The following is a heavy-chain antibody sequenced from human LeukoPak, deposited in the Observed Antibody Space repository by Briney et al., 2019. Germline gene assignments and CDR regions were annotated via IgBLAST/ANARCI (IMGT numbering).Heavy chain of an antibody. J-gene: IGHJ3*02. Sequence: SETLSLTCTVSGGSISSGSYYWSWIRQPAGKGLEWIGRIYTSGSTNYNPSLKSRVTISVDTSKNQFSLKLSSVTAADTAVYYCASYSESYYSAFDIWGQGTMVTVSS. CDR3: ASYSESYYSAFDI. D-gene: IGHD1-26*01. V-gene: IGHV4-61*02. CDR2: IYTSGST. CDR1: GGSISSGSYY.